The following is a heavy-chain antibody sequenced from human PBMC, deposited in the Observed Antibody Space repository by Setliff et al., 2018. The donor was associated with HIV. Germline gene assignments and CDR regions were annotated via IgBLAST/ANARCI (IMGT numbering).Heavy chain of an antibody. CDR3: ASPTAIPH. J-gene: IGHJ4*02. Sequence: ASVKVSCKASGYTFTNYTMHWVRQAPGQGLEWMTWINAGNGNTKYSQKFQGRGSITRDTSASTAYMELSSLRPEDTAVYYCASPTAIPHWGQGTLVTVSS. CDR2: INAGNGNT. V-gene: IGHV1-3*01. CDR1: GYTFTNYT. D-gene: IGHD2-21*02.